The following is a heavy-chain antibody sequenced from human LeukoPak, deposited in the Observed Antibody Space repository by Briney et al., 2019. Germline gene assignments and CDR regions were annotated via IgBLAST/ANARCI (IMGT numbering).Heavy chain of an antibody. J-gene: IGHJ4*02. D-gene: IGHD3-22*01. Sequence: ASVKVSCKASGYTFTSYYMHWVRQAPGQGLEWMGIINPSGGSTSYAQKFLGRVTMTRDTSTSTVYMELSSLRSEDTAVYYCARDMVLSDYYYDSSGYSDYWGQGTLVTVSS. CDR3: ARDMVLSDYYYDSSGYSDY. CDR2: INPSGGST. V-gene: IGHV1-46*01. CDR1: GYTFTSYY.